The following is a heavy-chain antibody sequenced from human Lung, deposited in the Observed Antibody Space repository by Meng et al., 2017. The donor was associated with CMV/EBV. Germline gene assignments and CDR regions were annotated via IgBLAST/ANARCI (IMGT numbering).Heavy chain of an antibody. V-gene: IGHV4-31*03. J-gene: IGHJ2*01. CDR3: ARPGAAAETEGFDL. CDR1: GGSISSGGYY. D-gene: IGHD6-13*01. CDR2: IYYSGST. Sequence: LRLXCTVSGGSISSGGYYWSWIRQHPGKGLEWIGYIYYSGSTYYNPSLKSRVTISVDTSKNQFSLKLSSVTAADTAVYYCARPGAAAETEGFDLWGRGXLVTVSS.